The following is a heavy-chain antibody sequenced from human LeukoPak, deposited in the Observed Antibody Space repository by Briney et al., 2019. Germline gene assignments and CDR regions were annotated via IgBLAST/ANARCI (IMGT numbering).Heavy chain of an antibody. Sequence: GASVKVSCKASGYTFTSYGISWVRQAPGQGLEWMGMINPSGGRTTYAKKFQGRVTMTRDMSTSTVYMELSSLRSEDTAVYYCARGRITHDYGGNSGLTNFDYWGQGTLVTVSS. CDR3: ARGRITHDYGGNSGLTNFDY. CDR1: GYTFTSYG. D-gene: IGHD4-23*01. CDR2: INPSGGRT. J-gene: IGHJ4*02. V-gene: IGHV1-46*01.